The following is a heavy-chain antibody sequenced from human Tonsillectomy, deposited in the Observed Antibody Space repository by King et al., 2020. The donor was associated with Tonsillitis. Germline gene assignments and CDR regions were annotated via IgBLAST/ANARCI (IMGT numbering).Heavy chain of an antibody. J-gene: IGHJ6*02. CDR1: GYSFTSYW. CDR2: IYPGDSDT. D-gene: IGHD6-13*01. V-gene: IGHV5-51*01. Sequence: QLVQSGAEVKKPGGSLKISCKGSGYSFTSYWIAWVRQMPGKGLEWMGIIYPGDSDTRYSPSFQGQVTISADKSISTAYLQWSSLKASDTAMYYCARRGSRSDYYYVVDVWGQGTTVTVSS. CDR3: ARRGSRSDYYYVVDV.